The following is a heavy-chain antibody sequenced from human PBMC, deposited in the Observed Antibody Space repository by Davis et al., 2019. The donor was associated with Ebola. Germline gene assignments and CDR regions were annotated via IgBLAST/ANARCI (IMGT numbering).Heavy chain of an antibody. CDR3: ARGQSGSDYSLWQY. Sequence: MPSETLSLTCGVYGESFSGYYWSWLRQSPGKGLEWIGEINHSGSTNYNPSLKSRVTISIDTSKKQISLNLTSVTAADTAVYYCARGQSGSDYSLWQYWGQGTLVTVSS. J-gene: IGHJ4*02. V-gene: IGHV4-34*01. D-gene: IGHD3-10*01. CDR1: GESFSGYY. CDR2: INHSGST.